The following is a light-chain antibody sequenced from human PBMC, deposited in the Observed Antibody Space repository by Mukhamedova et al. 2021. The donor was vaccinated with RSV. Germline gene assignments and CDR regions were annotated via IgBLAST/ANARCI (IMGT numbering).Light chain of an antibody. CDR3: QQTYGSLWT. V-gene: IGKV1-39*01. J-gene: IGKJ1*01. Sequence: QSGVPSRFSGSGSGTDFTLTIGSLQPEDFATYYCQQTYGSLWTFGQGTKVEIK.